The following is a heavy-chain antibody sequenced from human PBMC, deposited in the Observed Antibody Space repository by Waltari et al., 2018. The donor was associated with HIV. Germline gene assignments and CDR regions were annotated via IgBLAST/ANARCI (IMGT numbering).Heavy chain of an antibody. CDR1: VSTLTDLC. CDR3: TTEGLYCSGGTCYSRFDP. CDR2: FDPEQGKT. D-gene: IGHD2-15*01. J-gene: IGHJ5*02. Sequence: QVPMLQSGAAAKNPGASGKLSGKFAVSTLTDLCMNSMRQAPGKGLEWMGGFDPEQGKTIYAQNFQGRVTMTEDAATDTAYMELSSLRSEDTAVYYCTTEGLYCSGGTCYSRFDPWGQGTLVTVSS. V-gene: IGHV1-24*01.